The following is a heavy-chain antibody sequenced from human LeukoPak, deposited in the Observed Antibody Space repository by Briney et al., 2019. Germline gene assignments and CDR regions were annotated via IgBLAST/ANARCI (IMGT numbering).Heavy chain of an antibody. CDR1: GGSISSSSYY. CDR2: IFYSGST. D-gene: IGHD6-19*01. CDR3: ARGWGSGWYNWFGP. V-gene: IGHV4-39*07. Sequence: SETLSLTCTVSGGSISSSSYYWGWIRQPPGKGLEWIASIFYSGSTYYNPSLKSRVTISVDTSKNQFSLKLSSVTAADTAVYYCARGWGSGWYNWFGPWGQGTLVTVSS. J-gene: IGHJ5*02.